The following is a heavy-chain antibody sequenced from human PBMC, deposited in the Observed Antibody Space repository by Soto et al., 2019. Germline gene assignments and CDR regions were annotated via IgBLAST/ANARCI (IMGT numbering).Heavy chain of an antibody. CDR3: AKGNVVVPAAIGGFDY. D-gene: IGHD2-2*02. CDR1: GITFSSYA. J-gene: IGHJ4*02. V-gene: IGHV3-23*01. CDR2: ISGSGDTT. Sequence: PGGSLRLSCAASGITFSSYAMSWVRQAPGKGLEWVSAISGSGDTTYYADSVKGRFSISRDNSKNTLYLQMNSLRAEDTAIYYCAKGNVVVPAAIGGFDYWGQGT.